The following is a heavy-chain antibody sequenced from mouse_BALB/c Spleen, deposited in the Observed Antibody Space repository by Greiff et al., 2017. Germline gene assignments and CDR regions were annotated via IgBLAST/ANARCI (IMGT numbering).Heavy chain of an antibody. CDR2: ISYDGSN. CDR1: GYSITSGYY. J-gene: IGHJ4*01. Sequence: EVKLVESGPGLVKPSQSLSLTCSVTGYSITSGYYWNWIRQFPGNKLEWMGYISYDGSNNYNPSLKNRISITRDTSKNQFFLKLNSVTNEDTATYYCASWITTARGMDYWGQGTSVTVSS. V-gene: IGHV3-6*02. CDR3: ASWITTARGMDY. D-gene: IGHD1-2*01.